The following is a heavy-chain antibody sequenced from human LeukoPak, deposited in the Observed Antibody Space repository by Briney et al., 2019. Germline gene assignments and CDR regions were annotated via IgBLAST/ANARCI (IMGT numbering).Heavy chain of an antibody. Sequence: ASVKVSCKASGYTFTSYWIQWVRQAPGQGLEWMGLINPNDGSTAYAHKFQGRVTMTRDTSTSTVYMELSSLRSEDTAVYYCARDWPLHYYYGMDVWGQGTTVTVSS. J-gene: IGHJ6*02. CDR2: INPNDGST. V-gene: IGHV1-46*01. CDR1: GYTFTSYW. CDR3: ARDWPLHYYYGMDV.